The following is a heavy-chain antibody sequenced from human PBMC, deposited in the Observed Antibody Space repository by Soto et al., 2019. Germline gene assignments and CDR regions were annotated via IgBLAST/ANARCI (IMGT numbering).Heavy chain of an antibody. CDR2: IWYDGSNK. V-gene: IGHV3-33*01. D-gene: IGHD3-3*01. CDR3: ARDVHLLWSGYENGMDV. Sequence: GGSLRLSCAASGFTFSSYGMHWVRQAPGKGLEWVAVIWYDGSNKYYADSVKGRFTISRDNSKNTLYLQMNSLRAEDTAVYYCARDVHLLWSGYENGMDVWGKGTTVPVAS. CDR1: GFTFSSYG. J-gene: IGHJ6*04.